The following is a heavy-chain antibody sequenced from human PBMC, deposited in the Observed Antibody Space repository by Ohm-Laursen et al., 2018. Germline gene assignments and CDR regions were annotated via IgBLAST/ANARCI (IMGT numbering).Heavy chain of an antibody. V-gene: IGHV4-59*12. CDR3: ARGFSGWWGRIDY. CDR2: IFYSGTT. CDR1: GASINSYY. Sequence: GTLSLTCTVSGASINSYYWSWIRQPPGKGLEWIGYIFYSGTTNYNPSLESRVTISVDRPNKQFSLKLSSVTAADTAVYYCARGFSGWWGRIDYWGQGILVTVSS. D-gene: IGHD6-19*01. J-gene: IGHJ4*02.